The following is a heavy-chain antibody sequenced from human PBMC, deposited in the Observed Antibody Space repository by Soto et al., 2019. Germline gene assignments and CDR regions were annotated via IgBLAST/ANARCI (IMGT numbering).Heavy chain of an antibody. J-gene: IGHJ4*02. D-gene: IGHD2-8*01. CDR2: INPNTGGT. Sequence: GASVKVSCKASGYTFTGYYMYWVRQAPGQGLEWMGWINPNTGGTNYAQKFQSRVTMTRETSISIAYMELSRLRSDDTAVYYCARDNGFTRDGRFDYWGQGTLVTVSS. CDR1: GYTFTGYY. V-gene: IGHV1-2*02. CDR3: ARDNGFTRDGRFDY.